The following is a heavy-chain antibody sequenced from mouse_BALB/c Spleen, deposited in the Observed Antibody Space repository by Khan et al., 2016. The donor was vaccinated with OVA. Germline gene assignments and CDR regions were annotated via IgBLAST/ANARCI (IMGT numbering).Heavy chain of an antibody. D-gene: IGHD1-1*01. CDR3: ARDYGSLYWYFDV. V-gene: IGHV3-5*02. CDR2: IYYSGTV. J-gene: IGHJ1*01. CDR1: GISITSGNYR. Sequence: EVQLQESGPGLVKPSQTVSLTCIVTGISITSGNYRWSWIRQFPGNKLEWKGNIYYSGTVTYNPSLTSRTTITRDTSKNQFFLEMNSLTAEDAATYSCARDYGSLYWYFDVWGAGTTGTVSS.